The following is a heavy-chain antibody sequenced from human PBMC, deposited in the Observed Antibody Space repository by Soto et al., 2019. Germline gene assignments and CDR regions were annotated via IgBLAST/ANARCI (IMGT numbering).Heavy chain of an antibody. Sequence: GGSLRLSCAASGFTFSSYAMSWVRQAPEKGLDWVSAISGSDGSTYYADSVKGRFTISRDDSKNTLYLQMNSLRAEDTAVYYCAKGPGMYSDFDNWGQGTLVTVSS. D-gene: IGHD2-8*01. CDR3: AKGPGMYSDFDN. CDR1: GFTFSSYA. J-gene: IGHJ4*02. V-gene: IGHV3-23*01. CDR2: ISGSDGST.